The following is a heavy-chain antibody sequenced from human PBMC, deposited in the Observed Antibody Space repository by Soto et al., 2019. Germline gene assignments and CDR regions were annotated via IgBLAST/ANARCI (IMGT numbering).Heavy chain of an antibody. CDR1: GYTFTSYD. D-gene: IGHD6-13*01. CDR2: MNPNSGNT. Sequence: GASVKVSCKASGYTFTSYDINWVRQATGQGLEWMGWMNPNSGNTGYAQKFQGRVTMTRNTSISTAYMELSSLRSEDTAVYYCARGEDSSSEQRGTYGMDVWGQGTTVTVSS. CDR3: ARGEDSSSEQRGTYGMDV. J-gene: IGHJ6*02. V-gene: IGHV1-8*01.